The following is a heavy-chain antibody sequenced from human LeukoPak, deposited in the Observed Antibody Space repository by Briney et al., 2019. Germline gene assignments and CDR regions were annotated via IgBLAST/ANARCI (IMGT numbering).Heavy chain of an antibody. CDR1: GLTVSSNF. Sequence: PGGSLRLSCAATGLTVSSNFMSWVRQAPGKGLEWVSVIYGGGSTYYADSAKGRFTISRDTPKNTLYLQMNSLRVEDTAVYYCASWPGGWYGEDSWGQGTLVTVSS. J-gene: IGHJ4*02. D-gene: IGHD6-19*01. V-gene: IGHV3-53*01. CDR3: ASWPGGWYGEDS. CDR2: IYGGGST.